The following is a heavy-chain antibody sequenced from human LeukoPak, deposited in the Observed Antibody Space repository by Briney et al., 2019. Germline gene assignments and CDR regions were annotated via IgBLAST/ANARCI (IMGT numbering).Heavy chain of an antibody. D-gene: IGHD3-22*01. CDR3: ATTISSYYHFDY. CDR1: GGTFSSYA. V-gene: IGHV1-69*04. Sequence: GASVKASCKASGGTFSSYAISWVRQAPGQGLEWMGRIIPIFGIANYAQKFQGRVTITADKSTSTAYMELSSLRSEDTAVYYCATTISSYYHFDYWGQGTLVTVSS. J-gene: IGHJ4*02. CDR2: IIPIFGIA.